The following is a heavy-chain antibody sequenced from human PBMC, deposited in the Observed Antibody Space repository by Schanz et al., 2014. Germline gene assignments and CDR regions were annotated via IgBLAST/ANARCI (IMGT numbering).Heavy chain of an antibody. CDR3: AKAADWPVTRFDP. V-gene: IGHV3-11*01. CDR2: IGNGGVTI. CDR1: GFSFSDYY. D-gene: IGHD3-9*01. Sequence: VQLLESGGGLVQPGGSLRLSCEASGFSFSDYYMSWIRQAPGKGLEWVSYIGNGGVTIYYADSVKGRFTISRDNSKNTLYLQMNSLRAEDTAVYYCAKAADWPVTRFDPWGQGTLVTVSS. J-gene: IGHJ5*02.